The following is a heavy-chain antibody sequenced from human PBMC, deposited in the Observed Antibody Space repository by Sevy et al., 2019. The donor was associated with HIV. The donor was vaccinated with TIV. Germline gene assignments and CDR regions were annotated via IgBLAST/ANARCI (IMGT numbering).Heavy chain of an antibody. V-gene: IGHV3-53*01. CDR2: IYSGGST. CDR1: GFTVSSNY. J-gene: IGHJ6*02. Sequence: GGSLRLSCAASGFTVSSNYMSWVRQAPGKGLEWVSVIYSGGSTYYADSVKGRFTISRDNSKNTLYLQMNSLRAEDTAVHYCAREGAIGYYYYYGMDVWGQGTTVTVSS. D-gene: IGHD2-21*01. CDR3: AREGAIGYYYYYGMDV.